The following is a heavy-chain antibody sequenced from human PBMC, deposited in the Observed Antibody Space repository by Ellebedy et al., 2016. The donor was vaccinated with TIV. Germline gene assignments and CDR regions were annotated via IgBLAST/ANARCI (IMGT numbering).Heavy chain of an antibody. CDR3: ARDPATYNSGHYGLVR. CDR1: GFPFSSYG. V-gene: IGHV3-33*01. CDR2: IWYDGSKE. J-gene: IGHJ4*02. Sequence: PGGSLRLSCAASGFPFSSYGLHWVRQAPGKGLEWVALIWYDGSKEHYADSVKGRFTISRDNSKNTMYLQMNSLRAEDTALYYCARDPATYNSGHYGLVRWGQGTLVTVSS. D-gene: IGHD6-19*01.